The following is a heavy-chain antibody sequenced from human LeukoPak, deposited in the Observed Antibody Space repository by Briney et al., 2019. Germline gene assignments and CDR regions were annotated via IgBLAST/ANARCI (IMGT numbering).Heavy chain of an antibody. J-gene: IGHJ2*01. D-gene: IGHD5-24*01. Sequence: PSETLSLTCTVSGGSVSRSPYYWGWIRQPPGKGLEWIGNIYYSGSTYYNPSLKSRVTISVDTSKNQFSLKVTSVTAADTAVYYCARDLGDGYKKDWYFDLWGRGTLVTVSS. CDR1: GGSVSRSPYY. V-gene: IGHV4-39*07. CDR2: IYYSGST. CDR3: ARDLGDGYKKDWYFDL.